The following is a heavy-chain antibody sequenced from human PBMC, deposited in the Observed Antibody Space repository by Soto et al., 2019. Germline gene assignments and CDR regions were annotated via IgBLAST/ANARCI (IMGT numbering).Heavy chain of an antibody. Sequence: GGSLRLSCAASGFTFSSYSMNWVRQAPGKGLEWVSYISSSSSTIYYADSVKGRFTISRDNAKNSLYLQMNSLRDEDTAVYYCARDRLRVRGVPDYYYYGMDVWGQGTTVTVSS. CDR3: ARDRLRVRGVPDYYYYGMDV. V-gene: IGHV3-48*02. CDR2: ISSSSSTI. D-gene: IGHD3-10*01. J-gene: IGHJ6*02. CDR1: GFTFSSYS.